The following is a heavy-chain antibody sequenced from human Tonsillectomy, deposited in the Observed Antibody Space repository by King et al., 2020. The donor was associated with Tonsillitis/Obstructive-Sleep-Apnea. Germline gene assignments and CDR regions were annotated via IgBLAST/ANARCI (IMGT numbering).Heavy chain of an antibody. Sequence: QLVQSGAEVKKPGASVKVSCKASGYTFTSYDINWVRQATGQGLEWMGWMNPNRGNTGYAQKFQGRVTMTRNTSISTAYMELSSLRSEDTAVYYCARVGYCSSTSCLDNFDYWGQGTLVTVSS. CDR3: ARVGYCSSTSCLDNFDY. J-gene: IGHJ4*02. D-gene: IGHD2-2*01. CDR1: GYTFTSYD. CDR2: MNPNRGNT. V-gene: IGHV1-8*01.